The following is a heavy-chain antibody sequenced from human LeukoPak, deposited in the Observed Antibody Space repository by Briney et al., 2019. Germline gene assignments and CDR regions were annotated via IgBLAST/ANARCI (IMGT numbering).Heavy chain of an antibody. J-gene: IGHJ4*02. CDR1: GYTFTSYA. CDR3: ARARVIERPLFDY. V-gene: IGHV1-3*01. Sequence: ASVKVSCKASGYTFTSYAMHWVRQAPGQRLEWMGWINAGNGNTKYSQKFQGRVTITRDTSASTAYMELSSLRSEDTAVYYCARARVIERPLFDYWGQGTLVTVSS. CDR2: INAGNGNT. D-gene: IGHD3-10*01.